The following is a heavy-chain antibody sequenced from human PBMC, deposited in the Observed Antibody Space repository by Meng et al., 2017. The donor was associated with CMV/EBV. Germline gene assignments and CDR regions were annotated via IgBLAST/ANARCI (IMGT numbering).Heavy chain of an antibody. CDR3: ARVLRWNGVIDY. Sequence: QVEPQWAGPSLVTPSETLSLTCTVSGGSVSSYYWSWIRQPAGKGLEWIGRIYTSGSTNYTPSLKSRVTMSVDTSKNQFSLKLSSVTAADTAVYYCARVLRWNGVIDYWGQGTLVTVSS. CDR2: IYTSGST. J-gene: IGHJ4*02. V-gene: IGHV4-4*07. D-gene: IGHD4-23*01. CDR1: GGSVSSYY.